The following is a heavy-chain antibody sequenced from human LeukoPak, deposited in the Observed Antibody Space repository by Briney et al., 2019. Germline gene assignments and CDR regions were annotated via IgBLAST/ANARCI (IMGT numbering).Heavy chain of an antibody. CDR2: ISWNSGSI. CDR1: GFTFDDYA. CDR3: AKDINGFAY. D-gene: IGHD2-8*01. J-gene: IGHJ4*02. Sequence: GRSLRLSCAASGFTFDDYAMHWVRQAPGKGLEWVSGISWNSGSIGYADSVKGRFTISRDNAKNSLYLRMNSLRAEDTALYYCAKDINGFAYWGQGTLVTVSS. V-gene: IGHV3-9*01.